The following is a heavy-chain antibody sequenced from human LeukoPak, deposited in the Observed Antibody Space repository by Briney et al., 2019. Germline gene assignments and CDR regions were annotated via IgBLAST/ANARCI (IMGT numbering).Heavy chain of an antibody. D-gene: IGHD4-23*01. CDR3: ARYLDYGGNSRVFQH. CDR2: IYYSGGT. CDR1: GGYITNNY. Sequence: SETLSLTCTISGGYITNNYWSWIRQPPGKGLEWIGYIYYSGGTNYNPSLKSRVTISVDTSKNQFSLKLSSVTAADTAVYYCARYLDYGGNSRVFQHWGQGTLVTVSS. V-gene: IGHV4-59*12. J-gene: IGHJ1*01.